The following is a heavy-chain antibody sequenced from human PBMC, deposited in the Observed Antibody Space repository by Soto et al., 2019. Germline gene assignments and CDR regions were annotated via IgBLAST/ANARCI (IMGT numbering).Heavy chain of an antibody. CDR2: IKEDGSER. V-gene: IGHV3-7*04. Sequence: EVQLVESGGGLVQPGGSLRLSCAASGFTFSSYWMSWVRQAPGKGLEWVANIKEDGSERYYVDSVKGRFTISRDNAKNSLYLQMSSLRAEDTAVYYGARATGADKEDYWGQGTLVTVSS. D-gene: IGHD3-10*01. CDR1: GFTFSSYW. CDR3: ARATGADKEDY. J-gene: IGHJ4*02.